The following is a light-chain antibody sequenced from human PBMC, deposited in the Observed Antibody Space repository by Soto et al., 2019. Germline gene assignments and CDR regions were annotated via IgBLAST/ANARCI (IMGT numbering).Light chain of an antibody. CDR3: KQYNSYGK. CDR1: QGISSY. Sequence: IQMTQSPSSLSSSTGDIVTITCRASQGISSYLAWYQQKPGKAPKLLIYAASTLQSGVPSRFSGSGSGTEFTLTISSLQPDDFATYYCKQYNSYGKFGQGTKVDIK. CDR2: AAS. J-gene: IGKJ1*01. V-gene: IGKV1-8*01.